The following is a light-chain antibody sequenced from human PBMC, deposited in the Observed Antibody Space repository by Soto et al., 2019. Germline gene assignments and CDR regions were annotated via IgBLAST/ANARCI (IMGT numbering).Light chain of an antibody. CDR1: SSDVGGYNC. CDR2: DVN. Sequence: QSALTQPASVSGSPGQSITISCTGTSSDVGGYNCVSWYQHHPGKAPKLLIYDVNNRPSGVSDRFSGSKSGNTASLTISGLQTEDEADYYCSSYTSIITVVFGGGTKLTVL. CDR3: SSYTSIITVV. J-gene: IGLJ2*01. V-gene: IGLV2-14*01.